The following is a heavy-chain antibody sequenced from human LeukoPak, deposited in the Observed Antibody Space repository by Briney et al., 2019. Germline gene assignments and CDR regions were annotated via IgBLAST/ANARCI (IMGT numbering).Heavy chain of an antibody. CDR2: ISYSGST. J-gene: IGHJ5*02. CDR1: GGSISSYC. Sequence: SETLSLTCTVSGGSISSYCWSWIRQPPGKGLEWIGYISYSGSTNFNPSLKSRVTISVDTSKNQFSLKLSSVTAADTAVYYCAREGTAGTNLNWFDPWGQGTLVTVSS. D-gene: IGHD1-1*01. CDR3: AREGTAGTNLNWFDP. V-gene: IGHV4-59*01.